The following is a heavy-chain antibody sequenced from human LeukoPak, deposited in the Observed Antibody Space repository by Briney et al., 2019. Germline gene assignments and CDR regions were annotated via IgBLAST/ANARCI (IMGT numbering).Heavy chain of an antibody. CDR1: GFTFSSYA. V-gene: IGHV3-23*01. CDR2: ISGSGGST. CDR3: ARGRRDGYNSPFDY. J-gene: IGHJ4*02. Sequence: GGSLRLSCAASGFTFSSYAMSWVRQAPGKGLEWVSAISGSGGSTYYADSVKGRFTISRDNSKNTLYLQMNSLRAEDTAVYYCARGRRDGYNSPFDYWGQGTLVTVSS. D-gene: IGHD5-12*01.